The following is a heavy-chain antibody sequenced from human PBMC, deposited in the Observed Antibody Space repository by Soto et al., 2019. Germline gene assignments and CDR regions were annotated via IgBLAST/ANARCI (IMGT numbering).Heavy chain of an antibody. CDR3: ARGGIAVAGGKNYYGMDF. CDR2: LIPTLGTA. V-gene: IGHV1-69*10. CDR1: GGTFSSYA. D-gene: IGHD6-19*01. Sequence: SVKVSCKASGGTFSSYAISWMRQAPGQGLEWMGGLIPTLGTANYAQKFQGRVTITADKSTSTAHMELSSLRSVDTAVYYWARGGIAVAGGKNYYGMDFWSHGTTVTVS. J-gene: IGHJ6*02.